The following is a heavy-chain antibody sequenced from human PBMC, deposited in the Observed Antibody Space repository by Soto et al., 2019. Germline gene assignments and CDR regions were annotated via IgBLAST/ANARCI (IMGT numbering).Heavy chain of an antibody. CDR2: IYWDDDK. D-gene: IGHD3-3*01. J-gene: IGHJ5*02. Sequence: ESGPNRESHTQTLTLTGTFAGFSLSTSGVGVGWIRQPPGKALEWLALIYWDDDKRYSPSLKSRLTITKDTSKNQVVLTMTNMDPVDTATYYCAHSFRIFGVVIRFDPWGQGTLVTGSS. CDR1: GFSLSTSGVG. V-gene: IGHV2-5*02. CDR3: AHSFRIFGVVIRFDP.